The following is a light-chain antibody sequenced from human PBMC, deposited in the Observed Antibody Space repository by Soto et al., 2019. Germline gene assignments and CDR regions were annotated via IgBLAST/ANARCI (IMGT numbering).Light chain of an antibody. Sequence: AIRMTQSPSSLSASTGDRVTITCRASQGISSYLAWYQQKPGKAPKLLIYDASILQSGVPSRFSGSGSGTEFTLTISSLQPEDFATYYCQQLNSYPLTFGGGTKVDIK. CDR3: QQLNSYPLT. CDR2: DAS. CDR1: QGISSY. J-gene: IGKJ4*01. V-gene: IGKV1-8*01.